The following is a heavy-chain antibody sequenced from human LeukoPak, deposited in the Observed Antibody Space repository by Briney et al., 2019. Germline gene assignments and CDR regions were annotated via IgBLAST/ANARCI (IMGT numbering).Heavy chain of an antibody. CDR1: GFIISSYD. CDR2: IGTIGDT. D-gene: IGHD5-24*01. CDR3: VRDQMATSRSGPSDAFDI. Sequence: PGGSLRLSCAASGFIISSYDMHWVRQVTGGGLEWVSAIGTIGDTFYPGSAKGRFTISRDNAKNSLFLQMNSLRAEDAAVYYCVRDQMATSRSGPSDAFDIWGQGTMVTVSS. J-gene: IGHJ3*02. V-gene: IGHV3-13*01.